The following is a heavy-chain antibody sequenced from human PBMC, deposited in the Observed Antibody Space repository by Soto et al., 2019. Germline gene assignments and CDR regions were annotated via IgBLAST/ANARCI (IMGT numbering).Heavy chain of an antibody. D-gene: IGHD2-21*02. Sequence: EVQLVESGGGLVQPGRSLRLSCAASGFTFDDYDMHWVRQAPGKGLVWVSGISWNSGSIGYADSVKGRFTISRDNAKNSLYLQMNSLRAEDTALHYCAKDIDAPIGGYYSYAFDIWCHGTMVTVSS. J-gene: IGHJ3*02. CDR1: GFTFDDYD. CDR2: ISWNSGSI. V-gene: IGHV3-9*01. CDR3: AKDIDAPIGGYYSYAFDI.